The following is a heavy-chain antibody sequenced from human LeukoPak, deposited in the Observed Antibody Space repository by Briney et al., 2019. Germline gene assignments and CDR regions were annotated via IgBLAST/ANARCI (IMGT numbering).Heavy chain of an antibody. CDR2: IIGSAVNT. J-gene: IGHJ4*02. CDR3: AKYTSGTSYRGLDQ. Sequence: TGGSLRLSCGASGLTVSSYAMSWVRQAPGKGLEWVSTIIGSAVNTYYADSVKGRFTISRDDSKNTVYLQMNSLRAEDTAVYSCAKYTSGTSYRGLDQWGQGTLATVSS. D-gene: IGHD3-10*01. V-gene: IGHV3-23*01. CDR1: GLTVSSYA.